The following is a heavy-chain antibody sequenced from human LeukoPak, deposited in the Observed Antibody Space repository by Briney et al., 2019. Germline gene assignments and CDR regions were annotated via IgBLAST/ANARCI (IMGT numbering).Heavy chain of an antibody. D-gene: IGHD6-13*01. CDR2: IYTSGST. Sequence: ASQTLSLTCTVSGGSISSGSYYWSWIRQPAGKGLEWIGRIYTSGSTNYNPSLKSRVTISVATSKNQFSLKLSSVTAADTAVYYCARVNGSSWYGDAFDIWGQGTMVTVSS. CDR1: GGSISSGSYY. V-gene: IGHV4-61*02. CDR3: ARVNGSSWYGDAFDI. J-gene: IGHJ3*02.